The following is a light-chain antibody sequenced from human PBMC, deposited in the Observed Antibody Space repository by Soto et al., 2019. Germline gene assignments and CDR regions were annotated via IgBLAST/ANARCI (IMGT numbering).Light chain of an antibody. Sequence: ALQMTQSPSSLSASVGDRVTITCRASQGIRNDLGWYQQKPGKAPKLLIYAASSLQSGVPSRFSGSGSGTDFTLTISSLQPEDFATYYCLQDYNYFTFGQGTRLEIK. CDR1: QGIRND. J-gene: IGKJ5*01. CDR3: LQDYNYFT. V-gene: IGKV1-6*01. CDR2: AAS.